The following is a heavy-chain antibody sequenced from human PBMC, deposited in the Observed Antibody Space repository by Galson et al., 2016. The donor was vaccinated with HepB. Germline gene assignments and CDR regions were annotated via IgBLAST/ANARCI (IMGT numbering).Heavy chain of an antibody. V-gene: IGHV4-31*03. J-gene: IGHJ5*02. Sequence: QVQLQESGPGLVKPSQTLSLTCTVSGGSISSGGYYWSWIRQHPGKGLEWIGYVYYSGSPDYNPSLKGRVTISVATSKNQFSLKLSSVTAADTAVYYCARVGGIAAAVEAPPLFDPWGQGTQVTVSS. D-gene: IGHD6-13*01. CDR3: ARVGGIAAAVEAPPLFDP. CDR1: GGSISSGGYY. CDR2: VYYSGSP.